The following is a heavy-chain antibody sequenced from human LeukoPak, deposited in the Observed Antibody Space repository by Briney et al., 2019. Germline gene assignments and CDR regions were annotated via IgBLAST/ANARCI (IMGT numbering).Heavy chain of an antibody. J-gene: IGHJ4*02. V-gene: IGHV1-69*04. Sequence: GASVKVSCKASGGTFSSYAISWVRQAPGQGLEWLGRIIPILGIANYAQKFQSRVTITADKSTSTAYMELSSLRSEDTAVYYCARTQYDILTGYYNGPLGYWGQGTLVTVSS. CDR3: ARTQYDILTGYYNGPLGY. D-gene: IGHD3-9*01. CDR1: GGTFSSYA. CDR2: IIPILGIA.